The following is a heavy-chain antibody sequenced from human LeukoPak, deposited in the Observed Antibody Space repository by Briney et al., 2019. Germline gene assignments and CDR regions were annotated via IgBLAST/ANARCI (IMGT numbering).Heavy chain of an antibody. CDR2: IYTSGST. D-gene: IGHD3-3*01. J-gene: IGHJ3*02. CDR3: ARGNYDFWSGYPHAFDI. CDR1: GGSISRGSYY. V-gene: IGHV4-61*02. Sequence: SQTLSLTCTVSGGSISRGSYYWSWVRQPAGKGLECMGRIYTSGSTNYNPSLKSRVTISVDTSKNQFSLKLSSVTAADTAVYYCARGNYDFWSGYPHAFDIWGQGTMVSVSS.